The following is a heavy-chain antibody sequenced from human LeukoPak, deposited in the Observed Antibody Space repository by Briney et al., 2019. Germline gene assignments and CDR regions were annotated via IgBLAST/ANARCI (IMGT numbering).Heavy chain of an antibody. CDR2: INTAGGSA. V-gene: IGHV3-74*01. D-gene: IGHD6-6*01. Sequence: GGSLRLSCAASGFTFSGYWMHWVRQVPGKGLVWVSHINTAGGSANYADFVKGRFTISRDNTNNTLYLQMNSLRAEDTAVYYCAKLRGYSSSSSIDYWGQGTLVTVSS. CDR3: AKLRGYSSSSSIDY. J-gene: IGHJ4*02. CDR1: GFTFSGYW.